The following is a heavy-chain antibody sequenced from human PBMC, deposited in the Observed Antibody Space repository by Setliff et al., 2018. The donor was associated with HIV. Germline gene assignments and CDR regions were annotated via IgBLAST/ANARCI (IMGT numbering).Heavy chain of an antibody. CDR2: FMYTDIHYVNYLN. D-gene: IGHD5-12*01. CDR3: ERGGQSSGYGIEL. Sequence: SETLSLTCAVSGASFVGDNHWSWIRQTPERGLEWIAYFMYTDIHYVNYLNYRNPSLASRLSISVDKSKNQFSLKLNSVTAADTAMYYCERGGQSSGYGIELWGQGTLVTVPQ. CDR1: GASFVGDNH. J-gene: IGHJ4*02. V-gene: IGHV4-30-4*01.